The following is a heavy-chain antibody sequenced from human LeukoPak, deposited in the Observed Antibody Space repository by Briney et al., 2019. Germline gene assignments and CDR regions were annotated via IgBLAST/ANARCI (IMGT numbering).Heavy chain of an antibody. CDR3: ARDTSLYSSSCWFDP. CDR2: INPNSGGT. D-gene: IGHD6-6*01. J-gene: IGHJ5*02. CDR1: GYTFTGYY. V-gene: IGHV1-2*02. Sequence: ASVKVSCKASGYTFTGYYMHWVRQAPGQGLEWMGWINPNSGGTNYAQKFQGRVTMPRDTSISTAYMELSRLRSDDTAVYYCARDTSLYSSSCWFDPWGQGTLVTVSS.